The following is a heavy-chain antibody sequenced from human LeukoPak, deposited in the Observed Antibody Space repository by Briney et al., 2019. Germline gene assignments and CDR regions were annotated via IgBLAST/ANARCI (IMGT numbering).Heavy chain of an antibody. Sequence: SETLSLTCTVSGGSISSSSYYWRWIRQPPGKGLEWIGSIYYSGSTYYNPSLKSRVTISVDTSKNQFSLKLSSVTAADTAVYYCARRRGSSWSWDYFDYWGQGTLVTVSS. V-gene: IGHV4-39*01. J-gene: IGHJ4*02. CDR1: GGSISSSSYY. CDR3: ARRRGSSWSWDYFDY. CDR2: IYYSGST. D-gene: IGHD6-13*01.